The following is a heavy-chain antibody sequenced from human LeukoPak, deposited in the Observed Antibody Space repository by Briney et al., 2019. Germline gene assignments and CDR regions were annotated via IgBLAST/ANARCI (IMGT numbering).Heavy chain of an antibody. D-gene: IGHD2-15*01. CDR3: ARGYCSGGSCYYMDV. CDR1: GGSFSGYY. Sequence: SETLSLTCAVYGGSFSGYYWSWIRQPPGEGMEWIGEINHSGSTNYNPSLKSRVTISVDTSKNQFSLKLGSVTAADTAVYYCARGYCSGGSCYYMDVWGKGTTVTVSS. V-gene: IGHV4-34*01. CDR2: INHSGST. J-gene: IGHJ6*03.